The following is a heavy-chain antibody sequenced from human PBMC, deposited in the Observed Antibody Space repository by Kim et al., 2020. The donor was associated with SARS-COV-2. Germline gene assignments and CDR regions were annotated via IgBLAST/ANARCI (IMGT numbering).Heavy chain of an antibody. CDR3: AGGTIRGLEY. Sequence: SETLSLTCIVSADSASTYYWSWIRQTPGKGLEWIGYIYYSGNSGYNPSLQSRVTLSVDPSKNQFSLNLRSVTAAGTAVYYCAGGTIRGLEYWGQGTLVTVSS. CDR2: IYYSGNS. V-gene: IGHV4-59*02. J-gene: IGHJ4*02. CDR1: ADSASTYY. D-gene: IGHD3-16*01.